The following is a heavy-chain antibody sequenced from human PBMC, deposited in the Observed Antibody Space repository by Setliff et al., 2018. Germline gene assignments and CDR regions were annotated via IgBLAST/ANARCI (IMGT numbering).Heavy chain of an antibody. CDR1: GGSISSSSYY. V-gene: IGHV4-39*07. CDR2: IYYSGST. Sequence: SETLSLTCTVSGGSISSSSYYWGWIRQPPGKGRKWIGSIYYSGSTYYNPSLKSRVTISVDTSKNQFSLKLSSVTAADTAVYYCASRATYYNFWSGYYLYWDQGTLVTVSS. J-gene: IGHJ4*02. CDR3: ASRATYYNFWSGYYLY. D-gene: IGHD3-3*01.